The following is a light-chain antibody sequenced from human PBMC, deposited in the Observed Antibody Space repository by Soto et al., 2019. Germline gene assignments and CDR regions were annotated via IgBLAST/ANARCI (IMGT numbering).Light chain of an antibody. Sequence: DIQMTQSPSSLSASVGDRITINCRASQSVSKYLNWYQHKLGKAPELLIYAASSLYSGVPSRFSGSGSGTYFTLTISILQPEDSASYYCQQTYTSPGTFGQGTKVEIK. CDR3: QQTYTSPGT. CDR1: QSVSKY. CDR2: AAS. J-gene: IGKJ1*01. V-gene: IGKV1-39*01.